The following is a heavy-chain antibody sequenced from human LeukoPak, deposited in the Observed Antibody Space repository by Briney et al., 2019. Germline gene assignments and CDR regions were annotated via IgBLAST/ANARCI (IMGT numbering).Heavy chain of an antibody. Sequence: PSETLSLTCTVSGYSISSGYFWGWMRQPPGKGLEWIGSIYQSETAHYNPSLKSRVTISVDTSKNQFSLKLRSVMAADTAVYYCAKSGGYGLIDYWGQGTLVTVSS. CDR3: AKSGGYGLIDY. D-gene: IGHD6-25*01. J-gene: IGHJ4*01. CDR1: GYSISSGYF. V-gene: IGHV4-38-2*02. CDR2: IYQSETA.